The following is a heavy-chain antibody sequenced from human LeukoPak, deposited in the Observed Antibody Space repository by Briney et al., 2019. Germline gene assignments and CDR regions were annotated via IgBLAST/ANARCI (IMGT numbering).Heavy chain of an antibody. Sequence: GGSLRLSCAASGFTFSTYSLNWVRQAPGKGLEWVSYISSSSTSIYYADSVKGRFTISRDNAKNSLYLQMNSLRAEDTAAYYCARDVDPPPTVYFDYWGQGTLVTVSS. D-gene: IGHD4-11*01. J-gene: IGHJ4*02. V-gene: IGHV3-48*01. CDR1: GFTFSTYS. CDR3: ARDVDPPPTVYFDY. CDR2: ISSSSTSI.